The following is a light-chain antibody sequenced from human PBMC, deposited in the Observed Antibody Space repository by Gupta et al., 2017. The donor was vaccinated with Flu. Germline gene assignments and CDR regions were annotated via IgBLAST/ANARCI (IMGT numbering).Light chain of an antibody. V-gene: IGKV1-12*01. CDR2: SAS. CDR1: QDINNF. J-gene: IGKJ4*01. Sequence: DIQMTQSPSSVSASVGDRVTITCRASQDINNFLVWFQQQPGRAPQLLIYSASTLQGGVPSRFSGSGSGTDFTLTISDLQPEDCATYYCQQSHSFPLTFVGGTKMEIK. CDR3: QQSHSFPLT.